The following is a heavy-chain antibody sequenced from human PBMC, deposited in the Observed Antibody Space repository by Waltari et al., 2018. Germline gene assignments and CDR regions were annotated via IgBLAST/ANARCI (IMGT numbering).Heavy chain of an antibody. J-gene: IGHJ6*03. CDR3: ASSTPPTIDVVRDYYYYYYMDV. CDR2: IIPILGIA. CDR1: GGTFSSYA. V-gene: IGHV1-69*04. Sequence: QVQLVQSGAEVKKPGSSVKVSCKASGGTFSSYAISWVRQAPGQGLEWMGGIIPILGIANYAQKFQGRVTITADESTSTAYMELSSLRSEDTAVYYCASSTPPTIDVVRDYYYYYYMDVWGKGTTVTVSS. D-gene: IGHD3-10*01.